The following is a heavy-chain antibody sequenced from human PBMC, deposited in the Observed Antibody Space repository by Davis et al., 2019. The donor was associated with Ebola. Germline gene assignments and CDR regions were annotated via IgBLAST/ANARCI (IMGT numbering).Heavy chain of an antibody. V-gene: IGHV3-53*05. CDR1: GFTVSSNY. CDR2: IYSGGST. D-gene: IGHD5-18*01. J-gene: IGHJ4*02. CDR3: AKDPAGHAAGDDY. Sequence: GESLKISCAASGFTVSSNYMSWVRQAPGKGLEWVSVIYSGGSTYYADSVKGRFTISRDNSKNTLYLHMNNLRLEDTAVYYCAKDPAGHAAGDDYWGQGTLVTVSS.